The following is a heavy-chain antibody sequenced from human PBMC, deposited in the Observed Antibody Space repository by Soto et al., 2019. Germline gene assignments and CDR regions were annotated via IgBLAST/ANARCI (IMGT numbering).Heavy chain of an antibody. CDR1: GFTFSSYA. Sequence: GGSLRLSCAASGFTFSSYAMSSVRQAPGKGLEWVSAISGSGGSTYYADSVKGRFTISRDNSKNTLYLQMNSLRAEDTAVYYCAKCDRGTRRSYGYYYGMDVWGQGTTGTVSS. CDR3: AKCDRGTRRSYGYYYGMDV. J-gene: IGHJ6*02. D-gene: IGHD3-10*01. CDR2: ISGSGGST. V-gene: IGHV3-23*01.